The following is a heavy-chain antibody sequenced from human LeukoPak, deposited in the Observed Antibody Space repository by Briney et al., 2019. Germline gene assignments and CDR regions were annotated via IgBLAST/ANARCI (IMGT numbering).Heavy chain of an antibody. V-gene: IGHV3-21*01. D-gene: IGHD1-26*01. CDR2: ITSSSRYI. CDR1: GFNFSSYA. J-gene: IGHJ6*03. Sequence: GGSLRLSCAASGFNFSSYAMNWVRQAPGKGLEWVSSITSSSRYIYYADSVKGRFTISRDNAKSSLYLQMNSLRAEDTAVYYCARDPYSGSYGDYYYYYMDVWGKGTTVTISS. CDR3: ARDPYSGSYGDYYYYYMDV.